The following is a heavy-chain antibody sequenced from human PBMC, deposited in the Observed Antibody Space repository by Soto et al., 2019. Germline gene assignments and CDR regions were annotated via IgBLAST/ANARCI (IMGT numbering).Heavy chain of an antibody. Sequence: GGSLSLSCAASGFTFSSYAMSWVRQAPGKGLEWVPAISGSGGSTYYADSVKGRFTISRDNSKNTLYLQMNSLRAEDTAVYYCAKRISGYYYVDYWGQGTRVTVSS. CDR1: GFTFSSYA. V-gene: IGHV3-23*01. D-gene: IGHD3-22*01. J-gene: IGHJ4*02. CDR2: ISGSGGST. CDR3: AKRISGYYYVDY.